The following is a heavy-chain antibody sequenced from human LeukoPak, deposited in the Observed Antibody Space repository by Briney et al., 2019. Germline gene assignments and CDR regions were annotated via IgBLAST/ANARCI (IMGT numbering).Heavy chain of an antibody. CDR2: IYRSGST. CDR1: GGSFSGYS. CDR3: ARGIGTLSSYDAFDI. V-gene: IGHV4-30-2*01. J-gene: IGHJ3*02. Sequence: SETLSLTCAVYGGSFSGYSWSWIRQPPGKGLEWIGYIYRSGSTYYNPSLKSRVTISVDRSKNQFSLKLSSVTAADTAVYYCARGIGTLSSYDAFDIWGQGTMVTVSS. D-gene: IGHD1/OR15-1a*01.